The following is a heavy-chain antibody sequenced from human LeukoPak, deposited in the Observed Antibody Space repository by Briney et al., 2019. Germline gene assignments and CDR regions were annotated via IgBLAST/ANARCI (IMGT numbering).Heavy chain of an antibody. CDR3: AELGITMIGGV. CDR1: GFSFSSYS. CDR2: ISGSSSYI. D-gene: IGHD3-10*02. Sequence: PGGSLRLSCAGSGFSFSSYSMNWVRQAPGKGLEWISSISGSSSYIYYADSVKGRFTISRDNAKNSLYLQMNSLRAEDTAVYYCAELGITMIGGVWGKGTTVTISS. J-gene: IGHJ6*04. V-gene: IGHV3-21*01.